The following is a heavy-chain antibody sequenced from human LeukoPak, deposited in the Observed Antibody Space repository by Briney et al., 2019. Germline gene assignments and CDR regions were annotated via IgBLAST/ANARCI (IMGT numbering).Heavy chain of an antibody. V-gene: IGHV4-34*01. CDR1: GGSFSGYY. CDR3: ASHPGSGSYFLDY. Sequence: PSETLSLTCAVYGGSFSGYYGSWIRQPPGKGLEWIGEINHSGSTNYNPSLKSRVTISVDTSKNQFSLKLSSVTAAGTAVYYCASHPGSGSYFLDYWGQGTLVTVSS. D-gene: IGHD3-10*01. CDR2: INHSGST. J-gene: IGHJ4*02.